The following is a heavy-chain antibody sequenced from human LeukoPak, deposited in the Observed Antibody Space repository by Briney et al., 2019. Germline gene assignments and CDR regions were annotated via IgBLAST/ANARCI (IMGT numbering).Heavy chain of an antibody. CDR2: ISYDGSNK. CDR3: ARDGGSSTSWYSY. D-gene: IGHD2-2*01. J-gene: IGHJ4*02. Sequence: GGSLRLSCAASGFTFSSYAMHWFRQAPGKGLEWVAVISYDGSNKYYADSVKGRFTISRDNSKNTLYLQMNSLRAEDTAVYYCARDGGSSTSWYSYWGQGTLVTVSS. CDR1: GFTFSSYA. V-gene: IGHV3-30*04.